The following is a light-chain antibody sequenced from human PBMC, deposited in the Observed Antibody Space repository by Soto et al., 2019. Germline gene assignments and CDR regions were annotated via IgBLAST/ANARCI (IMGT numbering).Light chain of an antibody. J-gene: IGKJ2*01. CDR3: QQSYNAPRT. Sequence: EIVMTQSPATLSVSPGERATLSCRASQSVSSNLAWYQQKPGQAPRLLIYGASTRATGIPARFSGSGSGTEFTLTISSLQPEDFATYYCQQSYNAPRTFGQGTKLEIE. V-gene: IGKV3-15*01. CDR1: QSVSSN. CDR2: GAS.